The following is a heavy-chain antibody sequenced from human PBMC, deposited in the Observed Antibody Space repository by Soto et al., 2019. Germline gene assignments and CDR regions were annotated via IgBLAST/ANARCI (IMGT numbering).Heavy chain of an antibody. CDR3: ARDPDGEADY. Sequence: TGGSLRLSCAASGFTFSSYWMNWVRQAPGKGLQWVANIKQDGSEKYYVDSVKGRFTISRDNAKNSLYLHMNSLRAEDTAIYYCARDPDGEADYWGQGTLVTVSS. D-gene: IGHD2-21*01. V-gene: IGHV3-7*03. CDR1: GFTFSSYW. J-gene: IGHJ4*02. CDR2: IKQDGSEK.